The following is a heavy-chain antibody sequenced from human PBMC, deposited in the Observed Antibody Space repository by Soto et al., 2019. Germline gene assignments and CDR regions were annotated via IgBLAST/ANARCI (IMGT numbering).Heavy chain of an antibody. J-gene: IGHJ4*02. D-gene: IGHD3-10*01. Sequence: GGSLRLSCAASGFTFSRFELHWVRQAPGEGLEWISYISSSGSTAYYASSVEGRFTISRDNANNSVYLQMDSLRAEDTALYYCTGAAWFPYLSFYWGQGALVTVSS. CDR3: TGAAWFPYLSFY. CDR1: GFTFSRFE. CDR2: ISSSGSTA. V-gene: IGHV3-48*03.